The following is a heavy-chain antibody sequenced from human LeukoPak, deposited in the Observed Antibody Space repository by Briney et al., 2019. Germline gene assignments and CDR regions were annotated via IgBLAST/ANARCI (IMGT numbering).Heavy chain of an antibody. CDR2: IYTGGST. J-gene: IGHJ3*01. V-gene: IGHV3-66*01. D-gene: IGHD3-10*01. CDR1: GFTVSSNY. CDR3: ARVNRYYGSGTYYHDAFDV. Sequence: GGSLRLSCAASGFTVSSNYMTWVRQAPGKGLEWVSVIYTGGSTYYADSVKGRFTISRDISKNTLYLQMNNLRAEDTAVYYCARVNRYYGSGTYYHDAFDVWGRGTMVTVSS.